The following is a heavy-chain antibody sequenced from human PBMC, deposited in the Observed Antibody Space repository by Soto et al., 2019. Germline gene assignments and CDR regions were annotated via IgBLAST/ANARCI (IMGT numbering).Heavy chain of an antibody. Sequence: EVELLESGGDLVEPGRSPRLSCIASGFTFSVYSMAWFRQAPGKGLEWVGFIRRTLSGATTEYAASVQGRFIISRADSRIILYLQMSRPKTEDTAVYYCAREQGGVTSIRGDVDYWGQGTLVTVSS. V-gene: IGHV3-49*03. J-gene: IGHJ4*02. CDR3: AREQGGVTSIRGDVDY. D-gene: IGHD3-10*01. CDR1: GFTFSVYS. CDR2: IRRTLSGATT.